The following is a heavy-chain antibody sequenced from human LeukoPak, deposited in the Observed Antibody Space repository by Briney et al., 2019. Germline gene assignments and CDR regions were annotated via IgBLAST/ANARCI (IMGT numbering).Heavy chain of an antibody. D-gene: IGHD4-17*01. CDR1: GGTLSSYA. J-gene: IGHJ4*02. V-gene: IGHV1-69*13. CDR3: ARTTVTTESGFGY. CDR2: IIPIFGTA. Sequence: ASVKVSCKASGGTLSSYAISWVRQAPGQGLEWMGGIIPIFGTANYAQKFQGRVTITAGESTSTAYMELSSLRSEDTAVYYCARTTVTTESGFGYWGQGTLVTVSS.